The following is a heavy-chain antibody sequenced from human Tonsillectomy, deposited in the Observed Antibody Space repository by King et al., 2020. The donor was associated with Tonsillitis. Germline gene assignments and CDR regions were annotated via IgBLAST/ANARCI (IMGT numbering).Heavy chain of an antibody. CDR2: IYYSGNT. V-gene: IGHV4-31*03. J-gene: IGHJ5*02. Sequence: VQLQESGPGLVKPSQTLSLTCTVSGGSISGGSDYWSWIRQHSGKGLEWIGYIYYSGNTYYNPSLKSRLTISLVPPKNQFSLKLNSVTAADTAVYYCGRYEGGVFDPWGQGTLVTVSS. CDR3: GRYEGGVFDP. CDR1: GGSISGGSDY. D-gene: IGHD2-15*01.